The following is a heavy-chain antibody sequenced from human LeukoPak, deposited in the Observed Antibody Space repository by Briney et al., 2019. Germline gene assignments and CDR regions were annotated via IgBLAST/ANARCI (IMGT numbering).Heavy chain of an antibody. Sequence: SETLSLTCAVSGDSISVYSWSWLRQPPRKGLEWVGYIYKTGSTNYTPSLRSRVTITVDTSRNQCSLELTSVTAADTAIYYCARHHLTSDYDESGYYDLWGQGTLVTVSS. CDR2: IYKTGST. CDR1: GDSISVYS. V-gene: IGHV4-59*08. CDR3: ARHHLTSDYDESGYYDL. D-gene: IGHD3-22*01. J-gene: IGHJ4*02.